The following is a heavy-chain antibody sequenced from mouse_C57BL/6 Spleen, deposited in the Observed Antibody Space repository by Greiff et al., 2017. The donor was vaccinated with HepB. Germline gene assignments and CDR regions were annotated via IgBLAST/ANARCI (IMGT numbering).Heavy chain of an antibody. CDR1: GFTFSDYG. Sequence: EVQVVESGGGLVKPGGSLKLSCAASGFTFSDYGMHWVRQAPEKGLEWVAYISSGSSTIYYADTVKGRFTISRDNAKNTLFLQMTSLRSEDTAMYYCARRGDYDGRYYAMDYWGQGTSVTVSS. V-gene: IGHV5-17*01. CDR2: ISSGSSTI. D-gene: IGHD2-4*01. J-gene: IGHJ4*01. CDR3: ARRGDYDGRYYAMDY.